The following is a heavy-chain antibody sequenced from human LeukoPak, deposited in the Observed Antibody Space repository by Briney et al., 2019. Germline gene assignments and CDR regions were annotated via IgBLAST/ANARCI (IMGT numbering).Heavy chain of an antibody. Sequence: PGGSLRLSCAASGFXFSNAWISWVRQAPGKGLEWVGRIKSKTDGGTTDYAAPVKGRFTISRDDSKNTLYLQMNSLKTEDTAVYYCTTDPCLGATCYWGQGTLVTVSS. CDR3: TTDPCLGATCY. CDR2: IKSKTDGGTT. CDR1: GFXFSNAW. V-gene: IGHV3-15*01. J-gene: IGHJ4*02. D-gene: IGHD1-26*01.